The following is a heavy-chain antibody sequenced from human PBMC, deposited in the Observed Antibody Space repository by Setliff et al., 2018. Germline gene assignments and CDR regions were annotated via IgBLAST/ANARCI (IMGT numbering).Heavy chain of an antibody. Sequence: ASVKVSCKAVGYTFLSYGLSWVRQASGQGLEWMGWISAYTGKTDYAQNFQGRVTMTTDTSTNTAYLGLRSLRYDDTAVYFCARAPRLEWILPTFDYWGQGTPVTVSS. J-gene: IGHJ4*02. V-gene: IGHV1-18*01. D-gene: IGHD3-3*01. CDR1: GYTFLSYG. CDR2: ISAYTGKT. CDR3: ARAPRLEWILPTFDY.